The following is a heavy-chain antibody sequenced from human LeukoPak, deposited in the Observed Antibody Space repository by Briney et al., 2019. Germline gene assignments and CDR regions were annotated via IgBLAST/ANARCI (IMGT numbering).Heavy chain of an antibody. Sequence: GGSLRLSCAASGFTVSSNYMSWVRQAPGKGLEWVSVIYSGGSTYYADSVKGRFTISRDNAKNSLYLQMNSLRAEDTALYYCAKGLVVVAASTPFDYWGQGTLVTVSS. CDR1: GFTVSSNY. J-gene: IGHJ4*02. CDR3: AKGLVVVAASTPFDY. D-gene: IGHD2-15*01. V-gene: IGHV3-53*05. CDR2: IYSGGST.